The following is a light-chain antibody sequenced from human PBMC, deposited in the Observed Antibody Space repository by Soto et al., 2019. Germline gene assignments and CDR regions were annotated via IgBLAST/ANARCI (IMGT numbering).Light chain of an antibody. CDR2: GAS. CDR3: QQYNSWPIT. J-gene: IGKJ5*01. V-gene: IGKV3D-15*01. CDR1: QNINSD. Sequence: EIVMTQSPATLSVSPGESATLSCRASQNINSDLAWYVQKPGQAPRRVIYGASTWGTDVPPRFTGSGSGTDFTLNISGLQSEDFAVYYCQQYNSWPITFGQGTRL.